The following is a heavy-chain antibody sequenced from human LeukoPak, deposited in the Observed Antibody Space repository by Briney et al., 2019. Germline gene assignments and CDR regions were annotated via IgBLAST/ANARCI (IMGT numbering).Heavy chain of an antibody. D-gene: IGHD5-24*01. CDR2: IYYSGST. J-gene: IGHJ4*02. CDR1: GGSISSYY. V-gene: IGHV4-59*01. Sequence: PSETLSLTCTVSGGSISSYYWSWNRQPPGKGLEWIGYIYYSGSTNYNPSLKSRVTISVDTSKNQFSLKLSSVTAADTAVYYCARDRSRDGYTFFDYWGQGTLVTVSS. CDR3: ARDRSRDGYTFFDY.